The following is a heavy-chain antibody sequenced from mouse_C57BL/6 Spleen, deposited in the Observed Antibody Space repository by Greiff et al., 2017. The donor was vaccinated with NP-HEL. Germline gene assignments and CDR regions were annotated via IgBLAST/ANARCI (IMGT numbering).Heavy chain of an antibody. J-gene: IGHJ2*01. CDR2: IDPNSGGT. Sequence: QVQLQQPGAELAKPGASVKLSCKASGYTFTSYWMHWVKQRPGRGLEWIGRIDPNSGGTKYNEKFKSKATLTADKPSSTAYMQLSSLTSEDSAVYECAICGRADGYLDYFDYWGQGTTLTVSS. CDR3: AICGRADGYLDYFDY. V-gene: IGHV1-72*01. CDR1: GYTFTSYW. D-gene: IGHD2-3*01.